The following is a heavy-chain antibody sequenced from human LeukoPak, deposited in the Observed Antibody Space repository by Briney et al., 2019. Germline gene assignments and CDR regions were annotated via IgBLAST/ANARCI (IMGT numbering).Heavy chain of an antibody. V-gene: IGHV1-18*01. Sequence: ASVKVSCKASGYTFTRNGISWVRQAPGQGLEWMGWISVDNGNTNYAQKFQGRVTMTTDTSTSTAYMELKSRRSGDTAVYYCARDKYGDYVGYWGQGTLVTVSS. CDR1: GYTFTRNG. CDR2: ISVDNGNT. J-gene: IGHJ4*02. CDR3: ARDKYGDYVGY. D-gene: IGHD4-17*01.